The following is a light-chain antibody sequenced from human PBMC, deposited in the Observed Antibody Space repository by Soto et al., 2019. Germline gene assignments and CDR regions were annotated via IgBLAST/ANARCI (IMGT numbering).Light chain of an antibody. CDR1: QSISSW. V-gene: IGKV1-5*03. CDR3: KQYNSYPWT. J-gene: IGKJ1*01. Sequence: DIQMTQSPSTLSAPVGDRVTITCRASQSISSWLAWYQQKPGKAPKLLIYKASSLESGVPSRFSGSGSGTEFTLTISSLQPDDFATYYCKQYNSYPWTFGQGTKVEIK. CDR2: KAS.